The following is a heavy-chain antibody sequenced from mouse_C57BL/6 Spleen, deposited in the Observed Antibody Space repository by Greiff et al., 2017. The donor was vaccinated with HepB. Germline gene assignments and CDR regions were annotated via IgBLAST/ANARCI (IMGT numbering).Heavy chain of an antibody. V-gene: IGHV1-55*01. Sequence: QVHVKQPGAELVKPGASVKMSCKASGYTFTSYWITWVKQRPGQGLEWIGDIYPGSGSTNYNEKFKSKATLTVDTSSSTAYMQLSSLTSEDSAVYYCAAYHYGSRNPYYFDYWGQGTTLTVSS. CDR3: AAYHYGSRNPYYFDY. J-gene: IGHJ2*01. CDR1: GYTFTSYW. D-gene: IGHD1-1*01. CDR2: IYPGSGST.